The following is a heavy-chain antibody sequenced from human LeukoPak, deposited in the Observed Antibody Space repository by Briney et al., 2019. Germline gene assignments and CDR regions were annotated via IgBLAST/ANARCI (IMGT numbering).Heavy chain of an antibody. J-gene: IGHJ4*02. CDR1: SGSISTSNYY. CDR2: IIHSGST. Sequence: SETLSLTCTVSSGSISTSNYYWGWVRQPPGKALEWIGEIIHSGSTNYNPSLKSRVTISVDTSNNQFSLKLTSVTAADTAVYYCARGDYYFDYWGQGTLVTVSS. D-gene: IGHD2-21*02. V-gene: IGHV4-39*07. CDR3: ARGDYYFDY.